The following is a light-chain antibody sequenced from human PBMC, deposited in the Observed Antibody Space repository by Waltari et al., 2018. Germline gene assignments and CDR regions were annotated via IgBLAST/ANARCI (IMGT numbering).Light chain of an antibody. CDR2: AAS. CDR1: LSVSS. Sequence: DVQMTQSPSSLSASVGDRVTITCRASLSVSSLNWYHQKPGTAPKLLIYAASTLQGGVPSRFSGSGSGTDFTLTISSLQPEDSATYFCQQSTHFPYTFGQGTKLEIK. V-gene: IGKV1-39*01. CDR3: QQSTHFPYT. J-gene: IGKJ2*01.